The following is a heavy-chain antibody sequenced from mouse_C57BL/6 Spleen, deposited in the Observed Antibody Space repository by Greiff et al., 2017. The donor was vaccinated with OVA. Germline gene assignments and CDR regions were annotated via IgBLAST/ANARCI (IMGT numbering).Heavy chain of an antibody. V-gene: IGHV1-82*01. CDR1: GYAFSSSW. CDR2: IYPGDGDT. Sequence: QVQLQQSGPELVKPGASVKISCKASGYAFSSSWMNWVKQRPGKGLEWIGRIYPGDGDTNYNGKFKGKATLTADKSSSTAYMQLSSLTSEDSAVYFCARSSTTVGGYWGQGTTLTVSS. D-gene: IGHD1-1*01. J-gene: IGHJ2*01. CDR3: ARSSTTVGGY.